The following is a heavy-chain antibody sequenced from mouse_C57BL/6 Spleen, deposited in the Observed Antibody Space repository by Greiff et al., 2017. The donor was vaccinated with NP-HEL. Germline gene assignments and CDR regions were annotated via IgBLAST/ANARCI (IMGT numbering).Heavy chain of an antibody. J-gene: IGHJ1*03. V-gene: IGHV5-4*01. CDR3: ARNYYCSSWYFDV. CDR1: GFTFSSYA. D-gene: IGHD1-1*01. Sequence: EVQGVESGGGLVKPGGSLKLSCAASGFTFSSYAMSWVRQTPEKRLEWVATISDGGSYTYYPDNVKGRFTISRDNAKNNLYLQMSHLKSEDTAMYYCARNYYCSSWYFDVWGTGTTVTVSS. CDR2: ISDGGSYT.